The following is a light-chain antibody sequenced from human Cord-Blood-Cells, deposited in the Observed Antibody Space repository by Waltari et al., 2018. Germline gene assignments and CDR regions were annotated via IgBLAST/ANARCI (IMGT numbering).Light chain of an antibody. V-gene: IGKV1-39*01. J-gene: IGKJ1*01. CDR1: QSISSY. CDR3: QQSYSTPWT. CDR2: AAS. Sequence: DIQMTQSPSSLSASVGDRVTITCRASQSISSYLNWYPQKPGKAPKLLIYAASSLQSGGPSRFSGSGSGTDFTLTISSLQPEDFATYYCQQSYSTPWTFGQGTKVEIK.